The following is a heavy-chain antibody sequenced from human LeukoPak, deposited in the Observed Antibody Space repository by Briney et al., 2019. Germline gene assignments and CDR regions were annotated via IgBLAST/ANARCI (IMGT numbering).Heavy chain of an antibody. D-gene: IGHD6-19*01. CDR3: ARDPPYSSGWVTLKAPRYFDL. J-gene: IGHJ2*01. V-gene: IGHV1-18*01. CDR1: GYTFTSYG. Sequence: ASVKVSCKASGYTFTSYGIGWVRQAPGQGLEWMGWISAYNGNTNYAQKPQGRVTMTTDTSTSTAYMELRSLRSDDTAVYYCARDPPYSSGWVTLKAPRYFDLWGRGTLVTVSS. CDR2: ISAYNGNT.